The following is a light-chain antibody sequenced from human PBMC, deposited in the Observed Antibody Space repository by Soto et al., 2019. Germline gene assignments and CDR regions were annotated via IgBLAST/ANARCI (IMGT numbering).Light chain of an antibody. CDR3: QQSYRTPHT. CDR2: AAS. V-gene: IGKV1-39*01. Sequence: DIQMTQSPSSLSASVGDRVTITCRASQSISSYLNWYQQKPGKAPKLLIYAASSLPSGVPSRFSGSGSGTYFTLTISSLQHEDFATYYRQQSYRTPHTFGQGTRLEIK. CDR1: QSISSY. J-gene: IGKJ5*01.